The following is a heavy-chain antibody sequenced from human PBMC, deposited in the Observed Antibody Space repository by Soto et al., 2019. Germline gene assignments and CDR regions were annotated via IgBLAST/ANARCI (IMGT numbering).Heavy chain of an antibody. CDR1: GFTFSSYG. J-gene: IGHJ6*02. D-gene: IGHD6-13*01. V-gene: IGHV3-30*18. CDR3: AKDLAKAAAWYYYYGMDV. Sequence: GSLRLSCAASGFTFSSYGMHWVRQAPGKGLVWVAVISYDGSNKYYADSVKGRFTISRDNSKNTLYLQMNSLRAEDTAVYYCAKDLAKAAAWYYYYGMDVWGQGTTVTGSS. CDR2: ISYDGSNK.